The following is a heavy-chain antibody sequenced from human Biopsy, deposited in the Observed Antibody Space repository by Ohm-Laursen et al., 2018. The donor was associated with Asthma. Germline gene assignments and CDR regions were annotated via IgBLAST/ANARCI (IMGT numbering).Heavy chain of an antibody. J-gene: IGHJ4*02. D-gene: IGHD6-19*01. V-gene: IGHV3-30*18. Sequence: SLRLSCAASGFSFGSFGMHWVRQVPGKGPEWVALISFDGRYEYYADSVKGRFTISRDNPMKRLYLQMNSLRAEDTAVYYCAKDQGEWVAVSGTYYLDYWGQGALVTVSS. CDR2: ISFDGRYE. CDR3: AKDQGEWVAVSGTYYLDY. CDR1: GFSFGSFG.